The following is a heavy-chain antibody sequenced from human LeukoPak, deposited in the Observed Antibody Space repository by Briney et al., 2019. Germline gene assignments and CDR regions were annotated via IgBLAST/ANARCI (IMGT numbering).Heavy chain of an antibody. J-gene: IGHJ4*02. Sequence: SETLSLTCTGSGGSISSYYWSWIRQPPGKGLEWIGYIYYSGSTNYNPSLKSRVTISVDTSKNQFSLKLSSVTAADTAVYYCARVPYYYDTTGHTFDYWGQGTLVTVSS. CDR1: GGSISSYY. D-gene: IGHD3-22*01. CDR3: ARVPYYYDTTGHTFDY. CDR2: IYYSGST. V-gene: IGHV4-59*01.